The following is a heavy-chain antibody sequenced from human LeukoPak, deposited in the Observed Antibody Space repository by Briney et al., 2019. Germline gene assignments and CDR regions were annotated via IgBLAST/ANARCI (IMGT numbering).Heavy chain of an antibody. Sequence: PGGSLRLSCAASGFIFNDYSMNWVRQAPGKGLEWISYIGIDSGNTKYADSVKGRFTISGDNAKSSLYLQMNSLRVEDTAVYYCARDHNYVFDNWGQGTLVTVSS. CDR2: IGIDSGNT. D-gene: IGHD4-11*01. V-gene: IGHV3-48*04. J-gene: IGHJ4*02. CDR1: GFIFNDYS. CDR3: ARDHNYVFDN.